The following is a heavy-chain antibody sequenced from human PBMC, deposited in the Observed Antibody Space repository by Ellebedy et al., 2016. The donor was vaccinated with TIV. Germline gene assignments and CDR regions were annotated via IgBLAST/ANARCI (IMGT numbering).Heavy chain of an antibody. Sequence: PGGSLRLSCAASGFTFSSYAMHWVRQAPGKGLEWVALISYDGANKYYADSVKGRFSIFRDNSKNTLFLQMNSLRPEETALYSCARGGYFDSSGYYGRGEGGAFDIWGQGTMVTVSS. CDR1: GFTFSSYA. CDR2: ISYDGANK. J-gene: IGHJ3*02. V-gene: IGHV3-30-3*01. CDR3: ARGGYFDSSGYYGRGEGGAFDI. D-gene: IGHD3-22*01.